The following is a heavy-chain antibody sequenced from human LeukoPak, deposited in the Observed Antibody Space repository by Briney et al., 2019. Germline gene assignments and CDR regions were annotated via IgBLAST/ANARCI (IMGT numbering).Heavy chain of an antibody. CDR1: GFTFSSYG. CDR3: AKDLQSLNLDY. Sequence: GGSLRLSCAASGFTFSSYGMHWVRQAPGKGLEWVAVISYDGSNKYYADSVKGRFTISRDNSKNTLYLQMNSLRAEDTAVYYCAKDLQSLNLDYWGQGTLVTVSS. D-gene: IGHD5/OR15-5a*01. J-gene: IGHJ4*02. CDR2: ISYDGSNK. V-gene: IGHV3-30*18.